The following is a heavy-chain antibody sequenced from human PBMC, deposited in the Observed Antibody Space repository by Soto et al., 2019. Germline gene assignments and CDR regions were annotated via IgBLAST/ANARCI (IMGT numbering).Heavy chain of an antibody. J-gene: IGHJ3*01. CDR1: GFSLSTSGVG. CDR3: AHRVVGPGPITRAFDF. Sequence: QITLKESGPTLVQPTQTLTLTCTFSGFSLSTSGVGVGWIRQPPGKALEWLALIYWDGDKRYTPSLKSRLFISQDTSKNQVVLTMPKLDPEDTATYYCAHRVVGPGPITRAFDFWGQGTMVTVSS. D-gene: IGHD2-15*01. V-gene: IGHV2-5*02. CDR2: IYWDGDK.